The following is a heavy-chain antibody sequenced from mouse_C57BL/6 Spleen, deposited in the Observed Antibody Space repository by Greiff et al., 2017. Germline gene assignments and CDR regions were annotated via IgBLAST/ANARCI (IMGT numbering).Heavy chain of an antibody. J-gene: IGHJ2*01. Sequence: VQRVESGPELVKPGASVKISCKASGYAFSSSWMNWVKQRPGKGLEWIGRIYPGDGDTNYNGKFKGKATLTADKSSSTAYMQLSSLTSEDSAVYFCARDYYGSSSYWGQGTTLTVSS. V-gene: IGHV1-82*01. CDR3: ARDYYGSSSY. CDR2: IYPGDGDT. CDR1: GYAFSSSW. D-gene: IGHD1-1*01.